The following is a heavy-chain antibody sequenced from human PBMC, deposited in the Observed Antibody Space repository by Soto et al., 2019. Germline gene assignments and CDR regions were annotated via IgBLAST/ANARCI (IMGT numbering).Heavy chain of an antibody. Sequence: SETLSLTCTVSGGSISSYYWSWIRQPPGKGLEWIGYIYYSGSTNYNPSLKSRVTISVDTSKNQFSLKLSSVTAADTAVYYCARXRRYCSGGSCYPNWFDPWGQGTLVTVSS. D-gene: IGHD2-15*01. CDR3: ARXRRYCSGGSCYPNWFDP. CDR2: IYYSGST. CDR1: GGSISSYY. J-gene: IGHJ5*02. V-gene: IGHV4-59*01.